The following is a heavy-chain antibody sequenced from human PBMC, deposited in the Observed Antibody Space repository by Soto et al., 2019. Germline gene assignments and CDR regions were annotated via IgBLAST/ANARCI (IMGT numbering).Heavy chain of an antibody. D-gene: IGHD3-22*01. J-gene: IGHJ5*02. CDR2: IIPIFGTA. CDR3: ARPTRYYYDSSGQSAWFDP. V-gene: IGHV1-69*13. CDR1: GGTFSSYA. Sequence: SVKVSCKASGGTFSSYAISWVRQAPGQGLEWIGEIIPIFGTANYAQKYKGRVTITADESTSTANIEQSSLRSEDTAVYFCARPTRYYYDSSGQSAWFDPWGQGTLVTVSS.